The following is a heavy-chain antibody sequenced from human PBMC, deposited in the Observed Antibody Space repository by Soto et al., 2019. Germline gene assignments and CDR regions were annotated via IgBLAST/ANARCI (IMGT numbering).Heavy chain of an antibody. V-gene: IGHV4-59*08. CDR1: GGSISSYY. D-gene: IGHD6-13*01. CDR3: ARRSSSWGGYYFDY. Sequence: SETLSLTCTVSGGSISSYYWRWIRQPPGKGLEWIGYIYYSGSTNYNPSLKSRVTISVDTSKNQFSLKLSSVTAADTAVCYCARRSSSWGGYYFDYWGQGTLVTVSS. J-gene: IGHJ4*02. CDR2: IYYSGST.